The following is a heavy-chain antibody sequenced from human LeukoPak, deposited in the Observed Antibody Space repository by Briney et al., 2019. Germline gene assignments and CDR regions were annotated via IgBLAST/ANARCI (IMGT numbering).Heavy chain of an antibody. J-gene: IGHJ4*02. V-gene: IGHV3-21*01. CDR2: ISSSTSYI. D-gene: IGHD2-15*01. CDR3: ARDCSGGSCYPRQYYFDY. CDR1: GFTFSSYS. Sequence: KPGGSLTLSCAASGFTFSSYSMNWVRQAPGKGVVWVSSISSSTSYIYYADSVKGRFTISRDNAKNSLYLQMNSLRAEDTAVYYCARDCSGGSCYPRQYYFDYWGQGTLVTVSS.